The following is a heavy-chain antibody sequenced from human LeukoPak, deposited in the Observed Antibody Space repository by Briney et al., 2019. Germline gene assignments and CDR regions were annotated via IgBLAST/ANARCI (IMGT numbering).Heavy chain of an antibody. CDR3: ARVQWGQGASWFDP. V-gene: IGHV4-39*07. D-gene: IGHD1-26*01. Sequence: SETLSLTCTVSGGSISSPNSYWGWIRQPPGKGLEWIGSIFHDGTTYYNASLKSRLTMSVDTSRNQFSLKLRSVTAAETAVYYCARVQWGQGASWFDPWGQGTLVTVST. CDR1: GGSISSPNSY. J-gene: IGHJ5*02. CDR2: IFHDGTT.